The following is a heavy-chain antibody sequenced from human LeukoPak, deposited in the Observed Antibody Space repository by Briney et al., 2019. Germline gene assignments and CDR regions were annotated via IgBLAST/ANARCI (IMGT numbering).Heavy chain of an antibody. J-gene: IGHJ4*02. V-gene: IGHV3-21*01. D-gene: IGHD1-14*01. CDR2: ISSSSSYI. Sequence: GGSLRLSCAASGFTFSSYSMNWVRQAPGKGLEWVSSISSSSSYIYYADSVKGRFTISRDNAKNSLYLQMNRLRAEDTAVYYCAREGTSSGLPTGPLFGYWGQGTLVTVSS. CDR1: GFTFSSYS. CDR3: AREGTSSGLPTGPLFGY.